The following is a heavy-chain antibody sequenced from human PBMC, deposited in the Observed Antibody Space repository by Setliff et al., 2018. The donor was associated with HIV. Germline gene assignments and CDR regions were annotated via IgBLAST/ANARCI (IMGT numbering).Heavy chain of an antibody. Sequence: GGSLRLSCAASGFTFTNAWMSWVRQAPGKGLEWVGRIKSKTDGGTTDYAAPVRGRFTISRDDSKNTLYLQMNSLKSEDTALYYCASSRPPDDSSGYLDHWGQGTLVTVSS. D-gene: IGHD3-22*01. V-gene: IGHV3-15*01. CDR2: IKSKTDGGTT. CDR3: ASSRPPDDSSGYLDH. J-gene: IGHJ4*01. CDR1: GFTFTNAW.